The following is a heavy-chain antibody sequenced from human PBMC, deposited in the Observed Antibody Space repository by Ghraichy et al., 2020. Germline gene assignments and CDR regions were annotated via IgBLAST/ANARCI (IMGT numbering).Heavy chain of an antibody. CDR3: ATDYDSWSGYYCY. CDR2: ISGSGSGGNT. J-gene: IGHJ4*02. CDR1: GFTFSSHA. V-gene: IGHV3-23*01. D-gene: IGHD3-3*01. Sequence: GGSLRLSCAASGFTFSSHAMSWVRQAPGKGLEWVSAISGSGSGGNTCYADSVKGRFTISRDNSKNTLYLQMNSLRAEDTAVYYCATDYDSWSGYYCYWGQGTLVTVSS.